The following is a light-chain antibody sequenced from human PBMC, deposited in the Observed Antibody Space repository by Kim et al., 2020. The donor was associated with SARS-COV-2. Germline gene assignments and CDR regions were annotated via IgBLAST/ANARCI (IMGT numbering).Light chain of an antibody. V-gene: IGKV3-15*01. CDR2: DAS. CDR1: QSVSSK. Sequence: EVVMTQSPATLSVSPGERAALSCRASQSVSSKLAWYQQKPCQAPRLLIYDASTRASGTPARFIGSGSGTEFTLTIFRLQSEDFALYYCQKYSDWAPITFGQGTRLEIK. CDR3: QKYSDWAPIT. J-gene: IGKJ5*01.